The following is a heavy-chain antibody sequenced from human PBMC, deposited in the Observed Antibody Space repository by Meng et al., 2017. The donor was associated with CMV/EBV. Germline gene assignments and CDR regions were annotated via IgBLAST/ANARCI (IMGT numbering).Heavy chain of an antibody. CDR3: AKSDCSSTSCYTDAFDI. CDR2: IWYDGSNK. J-gene: IGHJ3*02. D-gene: IGHD2-2*02. CDR1: GFTFSSYG. Sequence: GGSLRPSCAASGFTFSSYGMHWVRQAPGKGLEWVAVIWYDGSNKYYADSVKGRFTISRDNSKNTLYLQMNSLRAEDTAVYYCAKSDCSSTSCYTDAFDIWGQGTMVTVSS. V-gene: IGHV3-33*06.